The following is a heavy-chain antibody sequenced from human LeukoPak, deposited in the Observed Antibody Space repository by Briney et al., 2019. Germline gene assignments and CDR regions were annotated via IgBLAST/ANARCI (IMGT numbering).Heavy chain of an antibody. Sequence: SETLSLTCTVSGGSISSSGYYWGWLRQSPGKGLEWIGYIYYSGSTNYNPSLKSRVTISVDTSKNQFSLKLSSVTAADTAVYYCARHQSDLGHCYYYGMDVWGQGTTVTVSS. CDR1: GGSISSSGYY. V-gene: IGHV4-61*05. CDR3: ARHQSDLGHCYYYGMDV. CDR2: IYYSGST. J-gene: IGHJ6*02. D-gene: IGHD3-16*01.